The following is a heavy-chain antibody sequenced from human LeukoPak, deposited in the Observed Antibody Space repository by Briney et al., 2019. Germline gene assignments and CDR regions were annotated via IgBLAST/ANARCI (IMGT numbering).Heavy chain of an antibody. CDR1: GFTFGDYA. CDR3: TITNSGSYHWWEYFQH. J-gene: IGHJ1*01. V-gene: IGHV3-49*03. Sequence: PGGSLRLSCTASGFTFGDYAMSWFRQAPGKGLEWVGFIRSKAYGGTTEYAASVKGRFTISRDDSKSIAYLQMNSLKIEDTAVYYCTITNSGSYHWWEYFQHWGQGTLVTVSS. D-gene: IGHD1-26*01. CDR2: IRSKAYGGTT.